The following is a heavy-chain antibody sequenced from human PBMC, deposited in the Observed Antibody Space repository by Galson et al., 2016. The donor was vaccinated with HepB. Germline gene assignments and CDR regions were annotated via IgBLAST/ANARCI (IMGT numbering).Heavy chain of an antibody. CDR3: ARVVLASTTDIIRGVVSTRRDYYGMDV. Sequence: TLSLTCSVSGGAITSGNYYWNWIRQHPGRGLEWIGHTSYSGRSDYSASLRSRVIISPDTSKNQFSLLLISVTAADTAVYYCARVVLASTTDIIRGVVSTRRDYYGMDVWGQGITVTVSS. V-gene: IGHV4-31*03. J-gene: IGHJ6*02. CDR2: TSYSGRS. D-gene: IGHD3-10*01. CDR1: GGAITSGNYY.